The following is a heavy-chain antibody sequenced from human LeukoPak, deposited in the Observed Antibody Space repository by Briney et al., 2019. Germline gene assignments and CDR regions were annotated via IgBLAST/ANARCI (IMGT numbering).Heavy chain of an antibody. CDR2: ISYDGSNK. CDR3: AKDRLYGYQRGIDY. V-gene: IGHV3-30*18. Sequence: PGGSLRLSCAASGFTFSSYGTHWVPHAPGKRLEGGAVISYDGSNKYYADSVKGRFTISRDNSKNTLYLQMNSLRAEDTAVYYCAKDRLYGYQRGIDYWGQGTLVTVSS. CDR1: GFTFSSYG. J-gene: IGHJ4*02. D-gene: IGHD5-24*01.